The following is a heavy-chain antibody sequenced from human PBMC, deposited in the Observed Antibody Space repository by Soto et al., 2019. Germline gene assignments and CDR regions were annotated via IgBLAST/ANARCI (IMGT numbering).Heavy chain of an antibody. Sequence: QITLKESGPTLVKPTQTLTLTCTFSGFSLSTSGVGVGWIRQPPGKALEWLALIYWDDDKRYSPSLKSRPTITEDTHKNQGVLTMTNMDPVDTATYYCARSWYCSGGSCYYSNRFDPWGQGTLVTVSS. CDR2: IYWDDDK. J-gene: IGHJ5*02. V-gene: IGHV2-5*02. CDR3: ARSWYCSGGSCYYSNRFDP. D-gene: IGHD2-15*01. CDR1: GFSLSTSGVG.